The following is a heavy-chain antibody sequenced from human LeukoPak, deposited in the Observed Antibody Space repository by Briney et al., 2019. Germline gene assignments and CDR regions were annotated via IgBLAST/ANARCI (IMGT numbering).Heavy chain of an antibody. D-gene: IGHD3-16*01. CDR3: AHDSPGNYGFDF. Sequence: SGPTLVNPTQTLTLTCTFSGFSLTTTEAGVAWIRQPPGKALEWLALIYGNDDKRYSPSLKSRLTITKDSSENQMVLTMTNMDPVDTATYYCAHDSPGNYGFDFWGQGTLVTVSS. CDR2: IYGNDDK. J-gene: IGHJ4*02. V-gene: IGHV2-5*01. CDR1: GFSLTTTEAG.